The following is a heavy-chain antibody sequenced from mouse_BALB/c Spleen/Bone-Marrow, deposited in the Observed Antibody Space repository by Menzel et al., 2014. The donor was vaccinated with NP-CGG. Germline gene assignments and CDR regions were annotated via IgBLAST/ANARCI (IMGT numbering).Heavy chain of an antibody. CDR2: INSNGGSA. CDR1: GFTFSSHG. J-gene: IGHJ3*01. V-gene: IGHV5-6-3*01. CDR3: ARDMITTRGFAY. D-gene: IGHD2-4*01. Sequence: EVQRVESGGGLVQPGGSLKLSCAASGFTFSSHGMSWVRQTPDKRLELVATINSNGGSAYYPDSVKGRFTISRDNAKNALYLQMSSLESEDTAMYYGARDMITTRGFAYWGQGTLVTVSA.